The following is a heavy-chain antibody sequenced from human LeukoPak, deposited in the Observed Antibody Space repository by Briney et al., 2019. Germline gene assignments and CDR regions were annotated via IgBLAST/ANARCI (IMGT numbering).Heavy chain of an antibody. V-gene: IGHV3-7*01. Sequence: GGSLRLSCAASGFMFSSYWMSWVRQAPGKGLEWVANIKQDGSEKYYVDSVKGRFTISRDNAKNSLYLQMNSLRAEDTAVYYCARVKQQLVRLLGRDTTYYYYYYMDVWGKGTTVTVSS. CDR2: IKQDGSEK. J-gene: IGHJ6*03. CDR1: GFMFSSYW. D-gene: IGHD6-13*01. CDR3: ARVKQQLVRLLGRDTTYYYYYYMDV.